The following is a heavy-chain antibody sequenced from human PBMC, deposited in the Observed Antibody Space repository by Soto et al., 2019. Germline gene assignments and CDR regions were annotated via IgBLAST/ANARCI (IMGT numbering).Heavy chain of an antibody. V-gene: IGHV3-7*01. J-gene: IGHJ4*02. Sequence: EVQLVESGGGLVQPGGSLRLSCTASGFTFSSYWMTWVRQAPGKGLEWVANIYPGGSEKYYVESVKGRFTISRDNSKNSLFLQMNSLRAEDTAVYYCARETGEYFDYWGQGTLVTVSS. CDR2: IYPGGSEK. CDR1: GFTFSSYW. CDR3: ARETGEYFDY. D-gene: IGHD7-27*01.